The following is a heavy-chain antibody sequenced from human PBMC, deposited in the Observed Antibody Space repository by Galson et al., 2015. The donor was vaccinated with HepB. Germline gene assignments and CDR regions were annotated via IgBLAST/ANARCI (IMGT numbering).Heavy chain of an antibody. CDR2: TCYRSKWYN. V-gene: IGHV6-1*01. CDR1: GDSVSSNSAA. Sequence: CAISGDSVSSNSAAWNRIRQSPSRGLEWLGRTCYRSKWYNDYAESVKSRMTIKPDTSKNEFSLQLNSVTPEDTAVYYCARDPSGSYWGRWFDLWGQGIPGTVSS. J-gene: IGHJ5*02. CDR3: ARDPSGSYWGRWFDL. D-gene: IGHD1-26*01.